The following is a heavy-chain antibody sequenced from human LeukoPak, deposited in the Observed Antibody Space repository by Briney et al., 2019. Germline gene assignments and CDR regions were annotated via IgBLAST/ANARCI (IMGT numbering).Heavy chain of an antibody. CDR1: GGSISSSSDY. V-gene: IGHV4-61*01. CDR3: ARATGDYGGNSGAFDI. Sequence: SETLSLTCTVSGGSISSSSDYWSWIRQPPGKGLEWIGYIYYSGSTNYNPSLKSRVTISVDTSKNQFSLKLSSVTAADTAVYYCARATGDYGGNSGAFDIWGQGTMVTVSS. CDR2: IYYSGST. D-gene: IGHD4-23*01. J-gene: IGHJ3*02.